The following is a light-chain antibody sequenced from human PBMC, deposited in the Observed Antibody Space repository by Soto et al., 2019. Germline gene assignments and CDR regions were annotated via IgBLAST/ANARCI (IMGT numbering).Light chain of an antibody. CDR2: DAA. Sequence: EIVLTQSPGTLSLSPGERATLSCRASQSVSSSYLAWYQQKPGQAPRLLIYDAASSATGFPDRFSGSGSGTDFTLTISRMEPEDFAVYYCQQYGSSPLFTFGPGTKVDIK. V-gene: IGKV3-20*01. CDR3: QQYGSSPLFT. CDR1: QSVSSSY. J-gene: IGKJ3*01.